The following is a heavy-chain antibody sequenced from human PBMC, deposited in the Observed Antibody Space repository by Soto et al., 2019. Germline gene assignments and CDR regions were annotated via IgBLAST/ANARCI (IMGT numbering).Heavy chain of an antibody. CDR1: GYSFTSYW. V-gene: IGHV5-10-1*01. J-gene: IGHJ6*02. CDR2: IDPSDSYT. D-gene: IGHD3-22*01. Sequence: GESLKISCKGSGYSFTSYWIGWVRQMPGKGLEWMGRIDPSDSYTNYSPSFQGHVTISADKSISTAYLQWSSLKASDTAMYYCARRGYDSSGYEASRKYGMDVWGQGTTVTVSS. CDR3: ARRGYDSSGYEASRKYGMDV.